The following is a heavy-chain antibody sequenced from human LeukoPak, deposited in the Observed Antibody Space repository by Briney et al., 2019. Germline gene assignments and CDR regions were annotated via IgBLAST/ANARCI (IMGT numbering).Heavy chain of an antibody. CDR2: ILGSGRSA. CDR1: GFTFNNYA. J-gene: IGHJ4*02. CDR3: SKWGDYDVLTGYYDSDF. V-gene: IGHV3-23*01. D-gene: IGHD3-9*01. Sequence: PGGSLRLSCAASGFTFNNYAMSWVRQAPGKGPEWVSAILGSGRSAYYADSVKGRFTISRDNSKNSLFLQMNSLRVEDTALYYCSKWGDYDVLTGYYDSDFWGQGTLVTVSA.